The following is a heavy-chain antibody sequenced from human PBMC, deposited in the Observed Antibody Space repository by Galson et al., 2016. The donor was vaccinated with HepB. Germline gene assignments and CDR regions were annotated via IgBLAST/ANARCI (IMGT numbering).Heavy chain of an antibody. J-gene: IGHJ4*02. D-gene: IGHD6-25*01. CDR3: TDPPSGY. V-gene: IGHV3-7*01. CDR1: GFTFGNYW. Sequence: SLRLSCAASGFTFGNYWMSWVRQAPGKGLEWVASANQEGSVKSSVDSVKGRFTISRDNAKNSLFLQMNSLRVEDTAVYFCTDPPSGYWGQGVPVAVSS. CDR2: ANQEGSVK.